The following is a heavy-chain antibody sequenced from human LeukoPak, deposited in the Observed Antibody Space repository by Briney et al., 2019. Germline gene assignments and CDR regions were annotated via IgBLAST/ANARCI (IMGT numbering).Heavy chain of an antibody. J-gene: IGHJ6*02. CDR3: ARVSGSGSTHLDYHYGMDV. Sequence: GVSLRLSCAASGFSFSTYAMSWVRQAPGKGLEWVSGITGSGGNTNYAGSVKGRVTISRDNSKRTLYLQVDGLRVEDTAVYYCARVSGSGSTHLDYHYGMDVWGQGTTVTV. V-gene: IGHV3-23*01. CDR2: ITGSGGNT. CDR1: GFSFSTYA. D-gene: IGHD1-26*01.